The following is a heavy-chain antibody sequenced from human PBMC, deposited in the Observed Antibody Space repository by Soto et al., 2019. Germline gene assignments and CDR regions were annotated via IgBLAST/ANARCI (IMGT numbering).Heavy chain of an antibody. J-gene: IGHJ4*02. CDR3: TGEVASGY. V-gene: IGHV3-30*03. D-gene: IGHD2-8*02. CDR2: ISRDGGTK. CDR1: GFTVSTYG. Sequence: QVQLVESGGGVVQPGRSLRLSCAGSGFTVSTYGMHWVRQAPGKGLEWVAVISRDGGTKYYADSVKGRFTISSDNSRNTLFLEMNSLRGDDMAVYYCTGEVASGYWGQGTLVTVSS.